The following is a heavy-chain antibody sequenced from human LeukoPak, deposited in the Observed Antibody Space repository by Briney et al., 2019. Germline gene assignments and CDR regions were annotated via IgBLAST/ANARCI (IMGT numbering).Heavy chain of an antibody. CDR2: IKQDGSDK. CDR3: AREGYDLAIDY. J-gene: IGHJ4*02. D-gene: IGHD3-3*01. CDR1: GFTFSSYW. V-gene: IGHV3-7*03. Sequence: GGSLRLSCAAAGFTFSSYWMTWVRQAPGKGLEWVANIKQDGSDKNFVDSVKGRFTISRDNAKNSLYLQMNSLRPEDTAVYYCAREGYDLAIDYWGQGTLVTVSS.